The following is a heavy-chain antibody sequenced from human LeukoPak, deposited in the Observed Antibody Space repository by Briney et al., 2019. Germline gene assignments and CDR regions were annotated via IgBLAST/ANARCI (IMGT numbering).Heavy chain of an antibody. CDR1: GFTFNLYT. V-gene: IGHV3-48*01. J-gene: IGHJ4*02. Sequence: GGSLRLSCAASGFTFNLYTMNWVRQAPGKGLEWLSYISTTSSTIFYADSVKGRFTISRDNYKNTLYLQMNSLRAEDTAVYYCARIRSTMVRGVIIKGPIDYWGQGTLVTVSS. D-gene: IGHD3-10*01. CDR3: ARIRSTMVRGVIIKGPIDY. CDR2: ISTTSSTI.